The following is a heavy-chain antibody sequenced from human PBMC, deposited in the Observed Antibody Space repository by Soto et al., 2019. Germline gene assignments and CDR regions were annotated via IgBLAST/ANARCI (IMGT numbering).Heavy chain of an antibody. CDR1: GGSFTDYY. CDR2: ITHIAGF. V-gene: IGHV4-34*01. J-gene: IGHJ6*02. Sequence: QVQLQQWGAGLLKPSETLSLTCAVYGGSFTDYYWSWIRQPPGKGLEWIGEITHIAGFDSNPSLHSRATISVDTTKNQFSLKVSSVTTADTALAYCARGRQRPSAAYKRHGYYGMDVWGQGTTVTVSS. CDR3: ARGRQRPSAAYKRHGYYGMDV. D-gene: IGHD2-2*01.